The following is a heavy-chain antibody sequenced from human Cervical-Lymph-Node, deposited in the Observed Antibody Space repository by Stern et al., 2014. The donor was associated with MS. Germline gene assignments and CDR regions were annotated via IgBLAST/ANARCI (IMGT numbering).Heavy chain of an antibody. J-gene: IGHJ4*02. CDR2: IFPGGSYF. Sequence: VQLVQSGPEVKRPGESLKISCQASGYTFTYYWIGWVRQMPGKGLEWIAIIFPGGSYFRYSPSFQFQVTIAADKTTSTAYLQWNNLKASDTAIYYCARQRYFDYWGQGTLVTVSS. V-gene: IGHV5-51*01. CDR1: GYTFTYYW. CDR3: ARQRYFDY.